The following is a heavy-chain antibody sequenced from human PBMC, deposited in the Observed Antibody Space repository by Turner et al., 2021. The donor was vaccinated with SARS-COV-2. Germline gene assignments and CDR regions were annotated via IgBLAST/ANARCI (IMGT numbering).Heavy chain of an antibody. V-gene: IGHV3-49*05. CDR2: SRSKAYGVTT. Sequence: EVQLVESGGGLVKPGRSLMLSCTASGFTFGDYAMSWFRQSPGKGLVLVGFSRSKAYGVTTEYAASVKGRFTISRDDSKSIAYLQMNSLKTEDTAVYYCTREAPLRHFDWPFFDPWGQGTLVTVSS. D-gene: IGHD3-9*01. J-gene: IGHJ5*02. CDR1: GFTFGDYA. CDR3: TREAPLRHFDWPFFDP.